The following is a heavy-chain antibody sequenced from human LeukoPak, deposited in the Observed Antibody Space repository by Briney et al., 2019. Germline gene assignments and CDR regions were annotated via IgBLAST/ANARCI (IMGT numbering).Heavy chain of an antibody. CDR3: AIALYSSSYWYFDL. CDR1: GGSISSYY. Sequence: PETLSLTCTVSGGSISSYYWSWIRQPAGKGLEWIGRIYTSGSTNYNPSLKSRVTMSVDTSKNQFSLKLSSVTAADTAVYYCAIALYSSSYWYFDLWGRGTLVTVSS. CDR2: IYTSGST. J-gene: IGHJ2*01. V-gene: IGHV4-4*07. D-gene: IGHD6-13*01.